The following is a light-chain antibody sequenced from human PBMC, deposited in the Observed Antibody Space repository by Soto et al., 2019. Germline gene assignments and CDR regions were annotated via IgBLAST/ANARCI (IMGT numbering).Light chain of an antibody. CDR1: QSISSY. CDR3: QQYNTYPWT. Sequence: DIQMTQSPSSLSASVGERGTITCRAIQSISSYLNWYQQKPGKAPKLLXYTASTLQSGVPSRFRGSGSGAEFTLTISSLQPEDFETYYCQQYNTYPWTFGQGTKVDIK. V-gene: IGKV1-39*01. CDR2: TAS. J-gene: IGKJ1*01.